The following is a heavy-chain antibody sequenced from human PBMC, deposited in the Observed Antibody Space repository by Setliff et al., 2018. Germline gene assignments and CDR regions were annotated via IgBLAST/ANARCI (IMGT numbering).Heavy chain of an antibody. V-gene: IGHV4-59*11. CDR2: IYYSGST. CDR1: GGSISIHY. D-gene: IGHD3-10*01. Sequence: PSETLSLTCTVSGGSISIHYWSWIRQPPGKGLEWIGSIYYSGSTNYNPSLKSRVTISVDTSKSQFSLKLSSVTAADTAVYYCARELYYGSGSYYNPNAFDSWGQGTMVTVSS. J-gene: IGHJ3*02. CDR3: ARELYYGSGSYYNPNAFDS.